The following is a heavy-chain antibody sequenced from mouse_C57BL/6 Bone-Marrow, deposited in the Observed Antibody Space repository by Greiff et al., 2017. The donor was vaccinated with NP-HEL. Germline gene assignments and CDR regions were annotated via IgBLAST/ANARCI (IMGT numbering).Heavy chain of an antibody. CDR2: IHPNSGST. D-gene: IGHD4-1*02. V-gene: IGHV1-64*01. J-gene: IGHJ2*01. CDR1: GYTFTSYW. Sequence: QVQLQQPGAELVKPGASVKLSCKASGYTFTSYWMHWVKQRPGQGLEWIGMIHPNSGSTNYNEKFKSKATLTVDKSSSTAYMQLSSLASEDSAVYYCAREATGHFDYWGQGTTLTVSS. CDR3: AREATGHFDY.